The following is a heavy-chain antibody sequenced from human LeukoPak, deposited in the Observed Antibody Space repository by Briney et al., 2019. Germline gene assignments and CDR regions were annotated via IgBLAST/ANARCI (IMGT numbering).Heavy chain of an antibody. CDR2: IRSKAYGGTT. CDR1: GFTFGDYA. CDR3: TRHYDFWCAYSTVDY. D-gene: IGHD3-3*01. V-gene: IGHV3-49*04. J-gene: IGHJ4*02. Sequence: GGSLRLSCTASGFTFGDYAMSWVRQAPGKGLEWVGFIRSKAYGGTTEYAASVKGRFTISRDDSKSVAYLQMNSLKTEDTAVYYCTRHYDFWCAYSTVDYWGQGTLVTVSS.